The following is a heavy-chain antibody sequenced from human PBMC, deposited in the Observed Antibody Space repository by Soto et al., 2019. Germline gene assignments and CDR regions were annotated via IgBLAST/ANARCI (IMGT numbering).Heavy chain of an antibody. J-gene: IGHJ4*02. CDR3: AKDSWYFDL. D-gene: IGHD6-13*01. V-gene: IGHV3-74*01. Sequence: GGSLRLSCEASGFIFTNFWMHWVRQVPGKGLVWVSRIDTSGSSTSYADSVNGRFTISRDNAKNTVSLQMNSLRAEDTGVYYCAKDSWYFDLWSQGSLVTVPQ. CDR1: GFIFTNFW. CDR2: IDTSGSST.